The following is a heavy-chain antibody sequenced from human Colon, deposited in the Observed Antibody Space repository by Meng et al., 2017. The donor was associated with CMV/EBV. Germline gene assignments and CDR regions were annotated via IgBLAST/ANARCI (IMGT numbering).Heavy chain of an antibody. CDR1: GYTFTDYY. CDR2: INPNGGGT. CDR3: ARVKCGTTSCSQGLDP. V-gene: IGHV1-2*02. Sequence: ASVKVSCKASGYTFTDYYLHWVRQAPGQGLEWMGWINPNGGGTDYAQTFQGRVIMTWDTSVTTAYLELYRLTCDDTAVYYCARVKCGTTSCSQGLDPWGQGTLVTVSS. D-gene: IGHD2-2*01. J-gene: IGHJ5*02.